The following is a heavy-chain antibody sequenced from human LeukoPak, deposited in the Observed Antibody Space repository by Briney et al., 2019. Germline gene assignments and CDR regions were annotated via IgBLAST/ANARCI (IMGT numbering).Heavy chain of an antibody. Sequence: PSETLSLTCAVYGGSFSGYYWSWIRQPPGKGLEWIGEINHSGSTNYNPSLKSRVTISVDTSKNQFSLKLSSVTAADTAVYYCARQAAGRRYYYYGMDVWGQGTTVTVSS. CDR2: INHSGST. J-gene: IGHJ6*02. CDR1: GGSFSGYY. D-gene: IGHD6-13*01. V-gene: IGHV4-34*01. CDR3: ARQAAGRRYYYYGMDV.